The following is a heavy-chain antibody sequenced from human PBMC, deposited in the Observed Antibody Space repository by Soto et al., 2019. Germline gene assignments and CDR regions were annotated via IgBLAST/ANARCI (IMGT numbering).Heavy chain of an antibody. CDR1: GGTFSSYT. CDR3: ARAEAVADIYYYYYYMDV. J-gene: IGHJ6*03. Sequence: QVQLVQSGAEVKKPGSSVKVSCKASGGTFSSYTISWVRQAPGQGLEWMGRIIPILGIANYAQKFQGRVTITADKSTSTAYMELSSLRSEDTAVYYCARAEAVADIYYYYYYMDVWGKGTTVTVSS. V-gene: IGHV1-69*02. D-gene: IGHD6-19*01. CDR2: IIPILGIA.